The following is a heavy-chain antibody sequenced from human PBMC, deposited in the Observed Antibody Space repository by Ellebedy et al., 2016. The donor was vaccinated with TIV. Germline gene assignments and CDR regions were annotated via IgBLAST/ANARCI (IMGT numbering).Heavy chain of an antibody. D-gene: IGHD3-16*02. CDR3: ARASFFDVDLSGWYFDL. J-gene: IGHJ2*01. Sequence: GESLKISCAASEFTVSYNYMNWVRQAPGKGPEWVSGIYTDERTYYADSVKGRFTISRDNSKNTLYLQLKSLRTEDTAVYYCARASFFDVDLSGWYFDLWGRGTLVTVPS. CDR2: IYTDERT. V-gene: IGHV3-66*01. CDR1: EFTVSYNY.